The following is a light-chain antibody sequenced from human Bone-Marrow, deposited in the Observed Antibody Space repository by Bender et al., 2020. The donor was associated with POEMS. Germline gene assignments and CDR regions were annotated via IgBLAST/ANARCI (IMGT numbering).Light chain of an antibody. Sequence: SFELTQPPSVSVSPGQTARITCSGDALAKQYTYWYQQRPGQAPVLVIYIDSERPSGIPERFSGSSSGSTATLTISGVQAEDEADYYCQSGDSSTTWVFGGGTKLTVL. CDR2: IDS. CDR1: ALAKQY. CDR3: QSGDSSTTWV. V-gene: IGLV3-25*02. J-gene: IGLJ3*02.